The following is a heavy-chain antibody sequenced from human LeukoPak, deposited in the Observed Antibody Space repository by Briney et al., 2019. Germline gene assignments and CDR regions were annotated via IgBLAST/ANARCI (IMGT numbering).Heavy chain of an antibody. CDR3: ARLTRLSTSPDRYYLDY. Sequence: SETLSLTCTVSGDSISSYYWSWIRQPPGKGLEWIGYIYTSGGTNYIPSLKGQVTISIDTSKNQFSLKLSSVTAADSAVYYCARLTRLSTSPDRYYLDYWGQGTLVTVSS. CDR1: GDSISSYY. CDR2: IYTSGGT. J-gene: IGHJ4*02. D-gene: IGHD6-6*01. V-gene: IGHV4-4*09.